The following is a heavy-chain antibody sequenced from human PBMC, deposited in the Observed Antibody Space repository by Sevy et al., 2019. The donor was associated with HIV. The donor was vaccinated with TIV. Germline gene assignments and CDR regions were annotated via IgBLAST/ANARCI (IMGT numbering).Heavy chain of an antibody. CDR3: ARAPPVRSGDDSLNWFDP. CDR1: AGSISSYY. D-gene: IGHD5-12*01. J-gene: IGHJ5*02. CDR2: IHDSGNT. Sequence: SETPSLTCTVSAGSISSYYWSWIRQPPGKGLEWIAYIHDSGNTNYNPSLKSRVTISIDTSKNQFSLKLSSVTTADTALYYCARAPPVRSGDDSLNWFDPWGQGTLVTVSS. V-gene: IGHV4-59*01.